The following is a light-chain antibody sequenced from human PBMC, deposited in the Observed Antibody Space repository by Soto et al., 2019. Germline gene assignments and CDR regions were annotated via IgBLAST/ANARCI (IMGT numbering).Light chain of an antibody. CDR2: GVT. V-gene: IGLV2-14*01. CDR3: SSYTNTGRV. J-gene: IGLJ3*02. Sequence: QSALTQPASVSGSPGQSITISCTGTSSDVGGYSLVSWYQQHPGKAPKLIIYGVTSRPSGVSSRFSGSKSGNMASLTISGLQAEDEADYYCSSYTNTGRVFGGGTKLTVL. CDR1: SSDVGGYSL.